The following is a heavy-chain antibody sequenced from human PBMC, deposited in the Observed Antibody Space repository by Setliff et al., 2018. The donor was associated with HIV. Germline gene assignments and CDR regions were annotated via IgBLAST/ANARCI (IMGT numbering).Heavy chain of an antibody. CDR1: GGTFSSYA. CDR3: ARLGSGWSDSYYYAMDI. D-gene: IGHD6-19*01. Sequence: ASVKVSCKASGGTFSSYAITWVRQAPGQGLEWMGWISAYHGNTNYAQNFLGRVTMTIDTSTSRAYMELRSLRSDDTAVYFCARLGSGWSDSYYYAMDIWGQGTTVTVSS. CDR2: ISAYHGNT. V-gene: IGHV1-18*01. J-gene: IGHJ6*02.